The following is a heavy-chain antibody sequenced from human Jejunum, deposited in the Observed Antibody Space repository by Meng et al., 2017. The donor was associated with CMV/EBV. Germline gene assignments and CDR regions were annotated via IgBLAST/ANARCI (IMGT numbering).Heavy chain of an antibody. Sequence: SCEGSGFTFSKHWMTWVRQAPGKGLEWVANIKEDGSEKYYVDDVKGRFTISRENVENCLFLQMNSLRADDTAVYYCARDRNLTFWGQGTLVTVSS. J-gene: IGHJ4*02. V-gene: IGHV3-7*01. CDR2: IKEDGSEK. CDR1: GFTFSKHW. CDR3: ARDRNLTF. D-gene: IGHD3-9*01.